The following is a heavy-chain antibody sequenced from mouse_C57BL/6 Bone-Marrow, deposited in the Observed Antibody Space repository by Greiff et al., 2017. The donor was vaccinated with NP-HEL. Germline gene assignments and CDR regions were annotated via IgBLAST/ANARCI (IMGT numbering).Heavy chain of an antibody. Sequence: EVKLVESGTVLARPGASVKMSCKTSGYTFTSYWMHWVKQRPGQGLEWIGAIYPGNSDTSYNQKFKGKAKLTAVTSASTAYMELSSLTNEDSAVYYCTRSTTVVPGNFDYWGQGTTLTVSS. CDR1: GYTFTSYW. D-gene: IGHD1-1*01. CDR3: TRSTTVVPGNFDY. V-gene: IGHV1-5*01. J-gene: IGHJ2*01. CDR2: IYPGNSDT.